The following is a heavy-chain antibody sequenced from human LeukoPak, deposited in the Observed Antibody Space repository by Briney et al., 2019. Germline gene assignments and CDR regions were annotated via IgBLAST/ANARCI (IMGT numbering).Heavy chain of an antibody. V-gene: IGHV3-11*05. D-gene: IGHD6-13*01. CDR2: ISSSGSYR. J-gene: IGHJ4*02. Sequence: GGSLRLSCDASGFTFSDYYMTWIRQAPGKGLEWVSHISSSGSYRNYADSVKGRFTISRDNAKNSLYLQMNSLRADDTAVYYCARADSSSWFGYWGQGVLVTVSS. CDR1: GFTFSDYY. CDR3: ARADSSSWFGY.